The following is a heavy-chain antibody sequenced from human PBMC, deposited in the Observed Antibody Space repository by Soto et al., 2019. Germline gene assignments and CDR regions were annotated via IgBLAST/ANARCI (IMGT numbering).Heavy chain of an antibody. CDR2: IYYSGST. J-gene: IGHJ3*02. V-gene: IGHV4-61*01. Sequence: SETLSLTCTVSGGSVSSGSYYWSWIRQPPRKGLEWIGYIYYSGSTNYNPSLKSRVTISVDTSKNQFSLKLSSVTAADTAVYYCARTYPHYFGSGSYYNDAFDIWGQGTTVAVSS. CDR3: ARTYPHYFGSGSYYNDAFDI. D-gene: IGHD3-10*01. CDR1: GGSVSSGSYY.